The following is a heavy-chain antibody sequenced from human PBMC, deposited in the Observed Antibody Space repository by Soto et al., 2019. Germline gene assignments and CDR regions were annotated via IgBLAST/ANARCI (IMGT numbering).Heavy chain of an antibody. CDR2: ISYDGTNN. J-gene: IGHJ6*02. D-gene: IGHD6-13*01. CDR1: GFTFSSYA. Sequence: GGSLRLSCAVSGFTFSSYAMHWVRQAPGKGLEWVALISYDGTNNYYADSVKGRFTISRDNSKKTVYLQMNGLRVEDTAVYSCARERQQLGMGFYYYGMDVWGQGTTVTVSS. V-gene: IGHV3-30-3*01. CDR3: ARERQQLGMGFYYYGMDV.